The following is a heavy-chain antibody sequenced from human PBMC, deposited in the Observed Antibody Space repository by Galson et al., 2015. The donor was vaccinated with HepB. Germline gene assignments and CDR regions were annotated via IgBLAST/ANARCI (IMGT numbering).Heavy chain of an antibody. D-gene: IGHD3-10*01. CDR1: GFTFSTNT. V-gene: IGHV3-48*02. Sequence: SLRLSCAASGFTFSTNTMNWVRQAPGKGLESVSYISSTGTTIYYADSVKGRFIVSRDNAQNSLDLQMNSLRDEDTAVYYCARVFFGSGNSPAYWYFDLWGRGTLVTVSS. CDR3: ARVFFGSGNSPAYWYFDL. J-gene: IGHJ2*01. CDR2: ISSTGTTI.